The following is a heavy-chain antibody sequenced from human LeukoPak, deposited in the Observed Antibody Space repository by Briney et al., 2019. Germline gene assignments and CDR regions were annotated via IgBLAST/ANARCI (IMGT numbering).Heavy chain of an antibody. CDR2: IIPIFGTA. V-gene: IGHV1-69*05. Sequence: SVKVSFKASGGTFNNYAISWVRQAPGQGLEWMGGIIPIFGTANYAQKFQGRVTITTDESTSTAYMELSSLRSEDTAVYYCARGFYDSSGYVFDYWGQGTLVTVSS. D-gene: IGHD3-22*01. J-gene: IGHJ4*02. CDR3: ARGFYDSSGYVFDY. CDR1: GGTFNNYA.